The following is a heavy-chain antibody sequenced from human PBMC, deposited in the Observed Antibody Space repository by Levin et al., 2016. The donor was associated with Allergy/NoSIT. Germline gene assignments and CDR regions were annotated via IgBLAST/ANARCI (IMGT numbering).Heavy chain of an antibody. J-gene: IGHJ4*02. CDR2: VDPEDGKI. Sequence: ASVKVSCKVSGSTLSELSIHWVRQAPGKGLEWMGGVDPEDGKIIYAQEFQGRVTMTEDTSADTVYMELNSLRYEDAAVYYCTTDGTSSGWEEDFFDCWGQGTLVSVSA. CDR1: GSTLSELS. D-gene: IGHD6-19*01. CDR3: TTDGTSSGWEEDFFDC. V-gene: IGHV1-24*01.